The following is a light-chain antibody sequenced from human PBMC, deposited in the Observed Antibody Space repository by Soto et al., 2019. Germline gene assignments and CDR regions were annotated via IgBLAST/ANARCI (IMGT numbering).Light chain of an antibody. J-gene: IGLJ3*02. CDR3: AAWDGGLNGWV. CDR2: SNN. Sequence: QSVLTQPPSASGTPGQRVTISCSGNSSNIGSNTVNWYQQLPGTAPKLLISSNNQRPSGVPDRFSGSKSGTSASLAISGLQAEDEADYYCAAWDGGLNGWVFGGGTKVTVL. V-gene: IGLV1-44*01. CDR1: SSNIGSNT.